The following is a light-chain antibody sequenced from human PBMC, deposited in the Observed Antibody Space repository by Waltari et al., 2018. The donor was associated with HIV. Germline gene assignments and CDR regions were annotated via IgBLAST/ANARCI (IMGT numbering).Light chain of an antibody. J-gene: IGKJ3*01. CDR1: KGISSW. CDR2: AAS. V-gene: IGKV1-12*01. Sequence: DIQMTQSPSSVSASVGDRVTLTCRASKGISSWLAWYQQKPGKAPKLLIYAASSLQSGVPSRFSGSGSGTDFTLTINSLQPEDFATYYCQQANSFPPGFTFGPGTKVDIK. CDR3: QQANSFPPGFT.